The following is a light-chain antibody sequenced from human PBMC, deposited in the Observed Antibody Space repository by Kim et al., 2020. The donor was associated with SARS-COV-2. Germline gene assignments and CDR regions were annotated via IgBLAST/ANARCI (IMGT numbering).Light chain of an antibody. CDR3: NSRDSSGNHVL. J-gene: IGLJ3*02. V-gene: IGLV3-19*01. CDR2: GDK. Sequence: SSELTQDPAVSVALGQTVTITCQGDNLRGYYASWFRQKSGQAPILVIYGDKNRPSGIPDRFSGSGSGNTASLTITGAQAEDEADYYCNSRDSSGNHVLFGGGTQRTVL. CDR1: NLRGYY.